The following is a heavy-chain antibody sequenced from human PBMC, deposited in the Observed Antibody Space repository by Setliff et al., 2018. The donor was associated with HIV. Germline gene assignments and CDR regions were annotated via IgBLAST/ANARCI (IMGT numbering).Heavy chain of an antibody. CDR3: ARGRYRSRWYASDHYYIDV. J-gene: IGHJ6*03. D-gene: IGHD6-13*01. CDR1: SGSINTGTYS. Sequence: SETLSLTCSVSSGSINTGTYSWGWVRQPPGKTLESIGHYYYSGSAYYNPSLRGRVTISLDTSKNEISLKLFSVTAADTAAYYCARGRYRSRWYASDHYYIDVWGKGTTVTVSS. V-gene: IGHV4-39*07. CDR2: YYYSGSA.